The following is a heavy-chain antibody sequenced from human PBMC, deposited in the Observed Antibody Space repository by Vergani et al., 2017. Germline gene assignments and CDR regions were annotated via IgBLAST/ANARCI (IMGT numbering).Heavy chain of an antibody. V-gene: IGHV1-46*01. Sequence: QVQLVQSGAEVKKPGASVKVSCKASGYTFTSYYMHWVRQAPGQGLEWMGIINPSGGSTSYAQKFQGRVTMTRDTSTSTVYMELSSLRSEDTAVYYCARHGLGELTGNYYGMDVWGQGTTVTVSS. CDR3: ARHGLGELTGNYYGMDV. D-gene: IGHD3-16*01. CDR1: GYTFTSYY. J-gene: IGHJ6*02. CDR2: INPSGGST.